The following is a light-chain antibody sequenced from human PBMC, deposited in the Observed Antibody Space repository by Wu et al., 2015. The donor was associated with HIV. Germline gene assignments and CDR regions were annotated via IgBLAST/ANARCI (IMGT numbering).Light chain of an antibody. V-gene: IGKV1-5*03. Sequence: DIQMTQSPFTLSASAGDRVTITCRASQSISSWLAWYQQKPGKAPKLLIYKASNLQSGVPSRFSGSGSGTEFTLTISSLQPDDFATYYRQQYNTYSGTFGQGTKVDFK. J-gene: IGKJ1*01. CDR1: QSISSW. CDR3: QQYNTYSGT. CDR2: KAS.